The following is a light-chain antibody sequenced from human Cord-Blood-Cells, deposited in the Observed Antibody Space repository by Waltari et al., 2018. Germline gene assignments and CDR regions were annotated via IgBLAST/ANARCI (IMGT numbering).Light chain of an antibody. CDR2: WSS. Sequence: DIVTTHSPYSLAVSLRERSPINCKPSQGVLYSSNNKYYLSWYQQKPDQPPKLLFYWSSTRESGVPDLFSGSGSGTDFPLTISSLQAEDVAVYYCQQYYSTPTFGQGTKLEIK. J-gene: IGKJ2*01. CDR1: QGVLYSSNNKYY. CDR3: QQYYSTPT. V-gene: IGKV4-1*01.